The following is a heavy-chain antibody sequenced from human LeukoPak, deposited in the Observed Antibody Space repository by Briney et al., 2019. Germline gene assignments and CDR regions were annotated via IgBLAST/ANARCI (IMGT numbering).Heavy chain of an antibody. CDR2: IYYSGST. CDR1: GGSISSSNDY. CDR3: ARSRWDNSGWRCDS. J-gene: IGHJ4*02. D-gene: IGHD6-19*01. V-gene: IGHV4-39*01. Sequence: SETLSLTCTVSGGSISSSNDYWGWIRRPPGKGLEWLGSIYYSGSTYYNPSLKSRVTISVDTSKNQFSLKVNSLTAADTAVYYCARSRWDNSGWRCDSWGQGTLVTVSS.